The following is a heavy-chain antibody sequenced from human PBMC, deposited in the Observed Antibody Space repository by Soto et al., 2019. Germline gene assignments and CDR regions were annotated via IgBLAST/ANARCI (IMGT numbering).Heavy chain of an antibody. CDR2: ISYDGSNK. J-gene: IGHJ4*02. D-gene: IGHD5-12*01. CDR1: GFTFSSYG. Sequence: GGSLRLSCAASGFTFSSYGMHWVRQAPGKGLEWVAVISYDGSNKYYADSVKGRFTISRDNSKNTLYLQMNSLRAEDTAVYYCATEIEMATTPGFDYWGQGNLVTVSP. V-gene: IGHV3-30*03. CDR3: ATEIEMATTPGFDY.